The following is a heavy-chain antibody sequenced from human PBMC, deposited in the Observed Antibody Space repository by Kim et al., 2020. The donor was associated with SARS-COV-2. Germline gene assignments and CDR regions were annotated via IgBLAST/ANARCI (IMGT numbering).Heavy chain of an antibody. V-gene: IGHV3-48*03. D-gene: IGHD3-16*01. CDR3: ATHGGVYYYYGMDV. CDR2: ISSSGSTI. J-gene: IGHJ6*02. CDR1: GFTFSNYE. Sequence: GGSLRLSCAASGFTFSNYELNWVRQAPGKGLEWVAYISSSGSTIYYADSVKGRFTISRDNAKNSLYLQMSSLGAEDTAVYYCATHGGVYYYYGMDVWGQGTTVTVSS.